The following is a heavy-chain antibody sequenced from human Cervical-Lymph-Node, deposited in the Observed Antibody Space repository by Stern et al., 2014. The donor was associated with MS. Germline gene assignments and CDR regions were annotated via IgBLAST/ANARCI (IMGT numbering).Heavy chain of an antibody. D-gene: IGHD3-10*01. J-gene: IGHJ4*02. CDR3: VKRGITEVRGVRLGDY. V-gene: IGHV3-30*18. Sequence: VQLVESGGGVVQPGRSLRLTCKVSGFTFSSYGMHWVRQAPGKGLEWVSVISYDGSDTYYVESVKGRFTISRDNSKSTLYLEMRSLRPGDTAVYYCVKRGITEVRGVRLGDYWGPGTLVIVSS. CDR2: ISYDGSDT. CDR1: GFTFSSYG.